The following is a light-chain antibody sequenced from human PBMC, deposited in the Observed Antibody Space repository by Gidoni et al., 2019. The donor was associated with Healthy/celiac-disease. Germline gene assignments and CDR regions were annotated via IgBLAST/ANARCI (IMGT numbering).Light chain of an antibody. V-gene: IGKV1-39*01. CDR2: SAS. CDR3: QQSYSNPPALT. Sequence: DIQMTQSPSSLSASVGDRVTITSRASQSISIYLNWYQQKPGKAPKLLIYSASSLRSGVQSRFSGSGSGTDFTLTISSLQPEDCATYYCQQSYSNPPALTFGGGTKVEIK. J-gene: IGKJ4*01. CDR1: QSISIY.